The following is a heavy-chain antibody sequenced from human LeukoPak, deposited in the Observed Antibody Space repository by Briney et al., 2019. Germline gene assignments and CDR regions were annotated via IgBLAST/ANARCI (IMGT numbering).Heavy chain of an antibody. Sequence: GGALRLSCVASGFTFSSYWMHWVRQDPRKGLVWVSRINGDGRNINYADSVRGRFTISRDNAKNTLFLQMNTLRVEDTAVYYCTRDLMDYDVSTGLHHYYMDVWGQGTTVTVSS. V-gene: IGHV3-74*01. CDR1: GFTFSSYW. J-gene: IGHJ6*02. CDR3: TRDLMDYDVSTGLHHYYMDV. CDR2: INGDGRNI. D-gene: IGHD3-9*01.